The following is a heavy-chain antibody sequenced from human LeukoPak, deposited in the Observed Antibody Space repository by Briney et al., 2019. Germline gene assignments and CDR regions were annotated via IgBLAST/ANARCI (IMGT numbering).Heavy chain of an antibody. CDR3: ASITVDTAMTPDWYFDL. Sequence: SETLSLTCTVSGGSISSSSYYWGWIRQPPGKGLEWIGSIYYSGSTYYNPSLKSRVTISVDTSKNQFSLKLSSVTAADTAVYYCASITVDTAMTPDWYFDLWGRGTLVTASS. J-gene: IGHJ2*01. CDR2: IYYSGST. CDR1: GGSISSSSYY. D-gene: IGHD5-18*01. V-gene: IGHV4-39*01.